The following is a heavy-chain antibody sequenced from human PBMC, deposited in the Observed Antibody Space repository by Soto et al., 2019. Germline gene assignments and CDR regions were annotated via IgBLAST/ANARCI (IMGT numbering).Heavy chain of an antibody. V-gene: IGHV1-3*01. J-gene: IGHJ4*02. CDR2: INAGNGNT. D-gene: IGHD4-17*01. CDR1: GYTFTSYA. CDR3: ARDHDYGDFFGY. Sequence: GASVKVSCKASGYTFTSYAMHWVRQAPGQRLEWMGWINAGNGNTKYSQKFQGRVTITRDTSASTAYMELSSLRSEDTAVYYCARDHDYGDFFGYWGQGTLVTVSS.